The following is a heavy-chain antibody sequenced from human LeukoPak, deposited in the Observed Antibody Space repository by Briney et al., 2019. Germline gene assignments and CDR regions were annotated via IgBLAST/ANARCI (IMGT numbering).Heavy chain of an antibody. CDR3: AREPHITMVLGVKAFDI. V-gene: IGHV4-59*12. CDR1: GGSISSYY. D-gene: IGHD3-10*01. Sequence: SETLSLTCTVSGGSISSYYWSWIRQPPGKGLEWIGYIYYSGSTNYNPSLKSRVTISVDTSKNQFSLKLSSVTAADTAVYYCAREPHITMVLGVKAFDIWGQGTMVTVSS. CDR2: IYYSGST. J-gene: IGHJ3*02.